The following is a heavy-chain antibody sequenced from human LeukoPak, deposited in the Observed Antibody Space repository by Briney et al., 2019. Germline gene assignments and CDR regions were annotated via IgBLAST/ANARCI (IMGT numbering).Heavy chain of an antibody. J-gene: IGHJ3*02. Sequence: GESLKISCKGSGYSFTSYWIGWVRQMPGKGLEWMGIIYPGDSDTRYSPSFQGQVTISADKSISTAYLQWSSLKASDTAMYYCARCSSSWKHAFDIWGQGTMVTVSS. V-gene: IGHV5-51*01. D-gene: IGHD6-13*01. CDR1: GYSFTSYW. CDR3: ARCSSSWKHAFDI. CDR2: IYPGDSDT.